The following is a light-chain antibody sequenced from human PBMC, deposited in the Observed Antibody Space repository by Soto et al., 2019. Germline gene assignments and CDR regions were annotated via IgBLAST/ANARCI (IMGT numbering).Light chain of an antibody. Sequence: DIQMTQSPSSLSAFVGDRVTVTCRASQSISSHFNWYQQKPGKAPKLLIYAASSLQSGIPSRFSGSGSGTDFTLTISSLQPEDFATYYCQQSYSTPYTFGQGTKLEIK. CDR3: QQSYSTPYT. J-gene: IGKJ2*01. V-gene: IGKV1-39*01. CDR1: QSISSH. CDR2: AAS.